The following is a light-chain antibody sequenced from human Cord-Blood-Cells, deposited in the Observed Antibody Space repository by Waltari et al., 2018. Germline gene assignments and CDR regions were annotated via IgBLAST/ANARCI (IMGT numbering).Light chain of an antibody. CDR1: QSVSSSY. J-gene: IGKJ3*01. CDR3: QQYGSSFT. CDR2: GAS. V-gene: IGKV3-20*01. Sequence: EIVLTQSPGSLLLSSGERATLSCRASQSVSSSYLAWYQQKPGQAPRLLIYGASSRATGIPDRFSGSGSGTDFTLTISRLEPEDFAVYYCQQYGSSFTFGPGTKVDIK.